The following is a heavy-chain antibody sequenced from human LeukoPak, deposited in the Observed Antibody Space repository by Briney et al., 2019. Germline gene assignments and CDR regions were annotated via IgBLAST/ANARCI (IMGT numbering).Heavy chain of an antibody. CDR3: ARDRMGDCGTTSCYLAY. D-gene: IGHD2-2*01. V-gene: IGHV1-2*02. Sequence: GASVTVSCKASGYTFTAYYMHWVRQAPGQGLERMGWINPNSGGTNYAQKFQGRVIMTRDTSTNTAYMDLSSLISDDTAVYFCARDRMGDCGTTSCYLAYWGQGAQVTVSS. J-gene: IGHJ4*02. CDR2: INPNSGGT. CDR1: GYTFTAYY.